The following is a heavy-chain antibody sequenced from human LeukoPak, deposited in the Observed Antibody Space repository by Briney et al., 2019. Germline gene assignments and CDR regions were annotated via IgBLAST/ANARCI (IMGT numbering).Heavy chain of an antibody. CDR3: AKDQQQYLGFDY. J-gene: IGHJ4*02. V-gene: IGHV3-7*04. CDR2: IHQNGRET. CDR1: GLTFSSYC. Sequence: GGSLRLSWAASGLTFSSYCMAWVRQAPGKGLEWVANIHQNGRETYYVDSVKGRFTIFRDNAKNSLHLQMNSLRAEDTAVYYCAKDQQQYLGFDYWGQGTLVTVSA. D-gene: IGHD6-13*01.